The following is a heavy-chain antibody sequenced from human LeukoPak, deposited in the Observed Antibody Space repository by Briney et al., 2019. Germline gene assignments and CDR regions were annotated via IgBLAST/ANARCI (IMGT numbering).Heavy chain of an antibody. D-gene: IGHD2-21*02. V-gene: IGHV3-21*01. CDR2: ISSSSSYI. CDR1: GFTFSSYS. CDR3: ARSPVTERYYFDY. Sequence: GGSLRLSCAASGFTFSSYSMNWVRQAPGKGLEWVSSISSSSSYIYYADSVKGRFTISRDNAKNSLYLQMNSLRAEDTAVYYCARSPVTERYYFDYWGQGTLVTVSS. J-gene: IGHJ4*02.